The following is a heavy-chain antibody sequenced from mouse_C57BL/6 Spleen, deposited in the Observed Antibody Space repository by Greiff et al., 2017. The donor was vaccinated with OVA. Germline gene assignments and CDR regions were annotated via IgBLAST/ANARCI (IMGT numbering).Heavy chain of an antibody. Sequence: EVKLMESGGGLVQPGGSMKLSCVASGFTFSNYWMNWVRQSPEKGLEWVAQIRLKSDNYATHYAESVKGRFTISREDSKSSVYLQMNNLRAEDTGIYYCTGSNFAMDYWGQGTSVTVSS. CDR2: IRLKSDNYAT. J-gene: IGHJ4*01. V-gene: IGHV6-3*01. CDR3: TGSNFAMDY. CDR1: GFTFSNYW.